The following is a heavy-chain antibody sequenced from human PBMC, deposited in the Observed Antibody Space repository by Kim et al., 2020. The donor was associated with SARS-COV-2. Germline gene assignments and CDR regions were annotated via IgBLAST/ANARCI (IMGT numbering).Heavy chain of an antibody. V-gene: IGHV7-4-1*02. D-gene: IGHD3-3*01. CDR1: GYTFTSYA. CDR3: ARGHFDTIFGVLISLDAFDI. CDR2: INTNTGNP. Sequence: ASVKVSCKASGYTFTSYAMNWVRQAPGQGLEWMGWINTNTGNPTYAQGFTGRFVFSLDTSVSTAYLQISSLKAEDTAVYFCARGHFDTIFGVLISLDAFDIWGRGTMVTVSS. J-gene: IGHJ3*02.